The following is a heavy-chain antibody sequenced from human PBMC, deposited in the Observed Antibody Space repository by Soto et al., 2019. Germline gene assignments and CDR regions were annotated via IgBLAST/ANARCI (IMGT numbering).Heavy chain of an antibody. CDR2: INDNGDTT. V-gene: IGHV3-23*01. CDR3: ATGGWYCRGGSCHFDY. Sequence: EVQLLESGGGLVQPGESLRLSCAASGFTFSDDAMSWVRQAPGKGLEWVSGINDNGDTTHYADSVKGRFNISRDNTRNTMYLQMSILRGEDTAVYYCATGGWYCRGGSCHFDYWGQGTLVTVSS. J-gene: IGHJ4*02. CDR1: GFTFSDDA. D-gene: IGHD2-15*01.